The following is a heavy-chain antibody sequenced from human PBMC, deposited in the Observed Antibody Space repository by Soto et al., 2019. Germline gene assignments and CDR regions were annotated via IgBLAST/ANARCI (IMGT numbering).Heavy chain of an antibody. CDR2: MNPNSGNT. Sequence: GASVKVSCKASGYTFTSYDINWVQQATGQGLEWMGWMNPNSGNTGYAQKFQGRVTMTRNTSISTAYMELSSLRSEDTAVYYCARLDYDFWSGLTGNWFDPWGQGPLVTVSS. J-gene: IGHJ5*02. CDR1: GYTFTSYD. V-gene: IGHV1-8*01. CDR3: ARLDYDFWSGLTGNWFDP. D-gene: IGHD3-3*01.